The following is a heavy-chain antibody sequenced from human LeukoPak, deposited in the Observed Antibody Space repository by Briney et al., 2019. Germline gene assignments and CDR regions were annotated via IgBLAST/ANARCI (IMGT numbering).Heavy chain of an antibody. J-gene: IGHJ6*04. CDR3: ARDISARRLDV. D-gene: IGHD3-16*01. CDR2: IWYDGSNQ. CDR1: GFKFRNHG. Sequence: GGSLRPSCAASGFKFRNHGMHWVRQAPGKGLEWVAVIWYDGSNQYYADSVKGRYTISRDNSKNMLYLQMNSLRAEDTAVYYCARDISARRLDVWGKGTTVTVSS. V-gene: IGHV3-33*01.